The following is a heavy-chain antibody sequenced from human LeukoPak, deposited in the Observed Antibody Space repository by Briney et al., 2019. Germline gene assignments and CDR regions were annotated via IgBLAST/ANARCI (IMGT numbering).Heavy chain of an antibody. CDR2: INPNSGGT. CDR3: AREGVRIAAAEPRRYVRY. CDR1: GYTFTGYY. Sequence: ASVNVSCKASGYTFTGYYMHWVRQAPGQGLEWMGRINPNSGGTNYAQKFQGRVTLTRDTSISTAYMELSRLRSDDTAVYYCAREGVRIAAAEPRRYVRYWGQGTLVTVSS. J-gene: IGHJ4*02. V-gene: IGHV1-2*06. D-gene: IGHD6-13*01.